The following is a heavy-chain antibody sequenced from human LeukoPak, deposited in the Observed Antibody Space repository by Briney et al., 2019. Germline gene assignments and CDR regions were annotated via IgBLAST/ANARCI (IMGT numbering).Heavy chain of an antibody. CDR3: TSTYCSSTSCQSFYYYYYYMDV. CDR1: GFTFSGSA. Sequence: PGGSLSLSCAASGFTFSGSAMHWVRQASGKGLEWVGRIRSKANSYATAYAASVKGRFTISRDDSKNTAYLQMNSLKTEDTAVYYCTSTYCSSTSCQSFYYYYYYMDVWGKGTTVTVSS. V-gene: IGHV3-73*01. CDR2: IRSKANSYAT. D-gene: IGHD2-2*01. J-gene: IGHJ6*03.